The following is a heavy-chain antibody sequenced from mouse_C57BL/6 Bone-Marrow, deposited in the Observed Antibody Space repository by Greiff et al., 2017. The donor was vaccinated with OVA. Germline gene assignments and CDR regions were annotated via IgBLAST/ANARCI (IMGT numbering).Heavy chain of an antibody. CDR1: GYAFTNYL. J-gene: IGHJ4*01. V-gene: IGHV1-54*01. CDR2: INPGSGGT. Sequence: VQLQQSGAELVRPGTSVKVSCKASGYAFTNYLIEWVKQRPGQGLEWIGVINPGSGGTNYNEKFKGKATLTADKSSSTAYMQLSSLTSEDSAVYFCARWLLRMDYWGQVTSVTVSS. CDR3: ARWLLRMDY. D-gene: IGHD2-3*01.